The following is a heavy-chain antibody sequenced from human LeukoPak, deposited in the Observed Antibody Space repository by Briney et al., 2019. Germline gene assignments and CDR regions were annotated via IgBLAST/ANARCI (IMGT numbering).Heavy chain of an antibody. CDR1: GGSITDYY. D-gene: IGHD6-13*01. V-gene: IGHV4-59*08. CDR3: ARSTFSSNWNL. J-gene: IGHJ4*02. Sequence: SETLSLTGTVSGGSITDYYWSWIRHSSGKGLEWIGYYSGSAYYSPSLKTRVTISVDTSKNQFSLKLTSVTAADTAVYYCARSTFSSNWNLWGQGTLVTVSS. CDR2: YSGSA.